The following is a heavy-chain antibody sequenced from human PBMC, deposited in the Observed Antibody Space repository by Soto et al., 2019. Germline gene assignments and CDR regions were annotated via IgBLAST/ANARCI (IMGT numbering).Heavy chain of an antibody. CDR1: GYTFTSYY. Sequence: ASVKVSCKASGYTFTSYYMHWVRQAPGQGLEWMGIINPSGGSTSYAQKFQGRVTMTRDTSTSTVYMELSSLRSEDTAVDYCARPGIAVAGRYYYYGMDVWGQGTTVTVSS. CDR3: ARPGIAVAGRYYYYGMDV. D-gene: IGHD6-19*01. CDR2: INPSGGST. J-gene: IGHJ6*02. V-gene: IGHV1-46*01.